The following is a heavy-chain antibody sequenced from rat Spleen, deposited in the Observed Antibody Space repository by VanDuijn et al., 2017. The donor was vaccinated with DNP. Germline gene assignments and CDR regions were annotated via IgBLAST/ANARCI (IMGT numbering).Heavy chain of an antibody. V-gene: IGHV5-22*01. CDR1: GFTFSRSD. CDR3: TTWGWLLGLDA. Sequence: EVQLVESGGGLVQPGRSLKLSCAASGFTFSRSDVAWVRQAPKKGLEWVASISYEGSRTYYGDSVKGRFTISRDNAKSILYLQMDSLRSEDTATYYCTTWGWLLGLDAWGQGTSVTVSS. J-gene: IGHJ4*01. CDR2: ISYEGSRT. D-gene: IGHD1-12*03.